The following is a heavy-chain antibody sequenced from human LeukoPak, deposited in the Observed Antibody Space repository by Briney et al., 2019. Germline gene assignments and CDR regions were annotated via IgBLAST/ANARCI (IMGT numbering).Heavy chain of an antibody. Sequence: GGSLRLSCVASGFTFSGYCMNWVRQTPGKGLEWVSYIRSSSGSIYYADSVRGRFTISRDNAKNSLYLQMNSPRAEDTAVYFCARNLFGDYFLDYWGQGTLVTVS. J-gene: IGHJ4*02. CDR2: IRSSSGSI. D-gene: IGHD4-17*01. CDR1: GFTFSGYC. V-gene: IGHV3-48*04. CDR3: ARNLFGDYFLDY.